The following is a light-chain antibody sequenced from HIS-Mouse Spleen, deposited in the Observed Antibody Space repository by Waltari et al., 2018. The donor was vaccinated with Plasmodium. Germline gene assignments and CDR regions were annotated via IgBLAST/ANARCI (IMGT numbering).Light chain of an antibody. J-gene: IGKJ3*01. Sequence: EIVMTQSPATLSVSPGERATLSCRASQSVCSNFAWYQQKPVQAPRLLIYGASTRATGIPARFRGSGSVTEFTLTISSLQSEDFAVYYCQQYNNWSFTFGPGTKVDIK. CDR3: QQYNNWSFT. CDR2: GAS. V-gene: IGKV3-15*01. CDR1: QSVCSN.